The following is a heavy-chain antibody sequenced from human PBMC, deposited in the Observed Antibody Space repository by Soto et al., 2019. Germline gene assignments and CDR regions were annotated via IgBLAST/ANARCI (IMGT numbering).Heavy chain of an antibody. D-gene: IGHD5-12*01. CDR1: GGSISSSSYY. V-gene: IGHV4-39*01. CDR2: IYYSGST. J-gene: IGHJ6*03. CDR3: ARHLIVATTGRVDHYYMDV. Sequence: SETLSLTCTVSGGSISSSSYYWGWIRQPPGKGLEWIGSIYYSGSTYYNPSLKSRVTISVDTSKNQFSLKLSSVTAADTAVYYCARHLIVATTGRVDHYYMDVWGKGTTVTVSS.